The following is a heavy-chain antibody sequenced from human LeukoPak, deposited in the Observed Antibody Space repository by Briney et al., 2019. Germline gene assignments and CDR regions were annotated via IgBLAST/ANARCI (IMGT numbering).Heavy chain of an antibody. V-gene: IGHV1-69*13. J-gene: IGHJ4*02. D-gene: IGHD3-3*01. CDR1: GGTFISYA. CDR3: ARDQITIFGVVLDY. Sequence: GASVKISCKASGGTFISYAISWVRQAPGQGLEWMGGIIPIFGTANYAQKFQGRVTITADESTSTAYMELSSLRSEDTAVYYCARDQITIFGVVLDYWGQGTLVTVSS. CDR2: IIPIFGTA.